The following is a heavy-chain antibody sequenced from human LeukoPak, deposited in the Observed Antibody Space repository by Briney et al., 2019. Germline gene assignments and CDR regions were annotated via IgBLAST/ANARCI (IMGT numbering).Heavy chain of an antibody. D-gene: IGHD3-22*01. CDR1: GDSMSNYY. Sequence: SETLSLTCTVSGDSMSNYYWSWIRQPAGKGLEWIGRIYTSGTTAYNPSLKSRVTMSMDKSKDQFSLKVTSVAAADTAIYCCARGMTFYYASRGYYVALDIWGQGTMVTASS. CDR3: ARGMTFYYASRGYYVALDI. J-gene: IGHJ3*02. V-gene: IGHV4-4*07. CDR2: IYTSGTT.